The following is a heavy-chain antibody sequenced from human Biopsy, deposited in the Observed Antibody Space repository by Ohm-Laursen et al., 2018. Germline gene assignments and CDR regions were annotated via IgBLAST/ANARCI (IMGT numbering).Heavy chain of an antibody. D-gene: IGHD2/OR15-2a*01. V-gene: IGHV4-34*01. CDR3: AKNLAVSSYALDI. J-gene: IGHJ3*02. CDR2: INHRGFT. Sequence: GTLSLTWAVYGGSLSGYYWNWIRQSPGKGLEWIGEINHRGFTSNNPSLKSRVTISVDTSKSQFSLKLGSVTAADTAVYYCAKNLAVSSYALDIWGQGTMVTVSS. CDR1: GGSLSGYY.